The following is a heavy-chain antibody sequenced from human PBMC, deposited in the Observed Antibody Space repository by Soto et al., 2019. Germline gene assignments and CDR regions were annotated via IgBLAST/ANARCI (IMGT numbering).Heavy chain of an antibody. CDR2: INPNGGGT. CDR1: GYTFTNYH. CDR3: ARDNMHYYSPSEGYFYYGMDV. D-gene: IGHD3-10*01. Sequence: GASVKVSCKASGYTFTNYHMHGVRQAPGQGFEWMGMINPNGGGTSYAQKFQGRVTMTRDTSTSTVHMELSSLTSEETAVYYCARDNMHYYSPSEGYFYYGMDVWG. J-gene: IGHJ6*02. V-gene: IGHV1-46*01.